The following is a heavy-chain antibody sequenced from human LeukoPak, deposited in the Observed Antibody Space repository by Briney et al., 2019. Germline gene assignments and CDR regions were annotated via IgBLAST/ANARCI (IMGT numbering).Heavy chain of an antibody. V-gene: IGHV4-59*08. Sequence: PSETLSLTCTVSGGSINNSDWSWVRQPPGKGLEWIGYTSYSGSTNYNPSLKSRVTMSVDTSTDQFSLRLISVTAADTAVYYCARTVSGDYCGMDVWRQGTTVTVSS. J-gene: IGHJ6*02. CDR1: GGSINNSD. CDR3: ARTVSGDYCGMDV. CDR2: TSYSGST. D-gene: IGHD1-26*01.